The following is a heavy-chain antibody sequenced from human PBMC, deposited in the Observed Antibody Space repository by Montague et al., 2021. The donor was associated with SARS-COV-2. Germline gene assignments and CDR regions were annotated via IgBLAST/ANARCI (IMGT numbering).Heavy chain of an antibody. V-gene: IGHV4-38-2*01. CDR3: ARRGYTGSDYFDY. D-gene: IGHD5-12*01. CDR2: VYHSGYT. J-gene: IGHJ4*02. Sequence: SETLSPTRSVSGFSISSGFYWAWIRQSPGKGPEWIGTVYHSGYTHYNPSLKGRVTVSIDTSKNQFSLTVTSVTAADTAVYFCARRGYTGSDYFDYWGQGTLVTVSS. CDR1: GFSISSGFY.